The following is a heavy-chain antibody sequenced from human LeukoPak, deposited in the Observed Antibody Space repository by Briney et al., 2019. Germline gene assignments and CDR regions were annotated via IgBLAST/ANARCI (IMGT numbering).Heavy chain of an antibody. CDR2: IYYSGST. D-gene: IGHD6-13*01. CDR1: GGSISTYY. V-gene: IGHV4-59*01. J-gene: IGHJ4*02. Sequence: PSETLSLTCTVSGGSISTYYWSWIRQPPGKGLEWMGYIYYSGSTNYNPSLKSRVTISVDTSKNQFSLKLRSVTAADTAVYYCARGLYSSSWYYYFDYWGQGTLDTVSS. CDR3: ARGLYSSSWYYYFDY.